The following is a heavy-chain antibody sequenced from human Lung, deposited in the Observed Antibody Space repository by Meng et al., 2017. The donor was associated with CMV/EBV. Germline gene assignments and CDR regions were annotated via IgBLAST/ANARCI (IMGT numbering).Heavy chain of an antibody. J-gene: IGHJ4*02. CDR3: ARHLSNNFWSSYYVPPDFNY. CDR2: MYDGGNT. D-gene: IGHD3-3*01. V-gene: IGHV4-39*01. Sequence: LXCTVSNTXTSAGGYCWGWIRQSPGKGLEWIASMYDGGNTHYNPSLKSRVTISIDTSKNQLSRSLSSVTAADTDIYYWARHLSNNFWSSYYVPPDFNYWXQGALVTVSS. CDR1: NTXTSAGGYC.